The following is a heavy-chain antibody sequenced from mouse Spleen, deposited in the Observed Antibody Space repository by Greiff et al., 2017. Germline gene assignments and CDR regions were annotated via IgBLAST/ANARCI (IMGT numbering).Heavy chain of an antibody. CDR2: IRNKANGYTT. V-gene: IGHV7-3*01. Sequence: EVKLVESGGGLVQPGGSLSLSCAASGFTFTDYYMSWVRQPPGKALEWLGFIRNKANGYTTEYSASVKGRFTISRDNSQSILYLQMNALRAEDSATYYCARANRYSYGMDYWGQGTSVTVSS. J-gene: IGHJ4*01. CDR1: GFTFTDYY. CDR3: ARANRYSYGMDY. D-gene: IGHD2-14*01.